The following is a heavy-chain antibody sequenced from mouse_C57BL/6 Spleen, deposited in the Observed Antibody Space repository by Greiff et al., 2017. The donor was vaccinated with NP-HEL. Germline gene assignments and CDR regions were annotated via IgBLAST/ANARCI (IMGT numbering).Heavy chain of an antibody. Sequence: EVHLVESGGGLVKPGGSLKLSCAASGFTFSSYAMSWVRQTPEKRLEWVATISDGGSYTYYPDNVKGRCTISRDNAKNNLYLQMSHLKSEDTAMYYCARGDITTVVDYWGQGTTLTVSS. J-gene: IGHJ2*01. CDR3: ARGDITTVVDY. CDR2: ISDGGSYT. D-gene: IGHD1-1*01. V-gene: IGHV5-4*01. CDR1: GFTFSSYA.